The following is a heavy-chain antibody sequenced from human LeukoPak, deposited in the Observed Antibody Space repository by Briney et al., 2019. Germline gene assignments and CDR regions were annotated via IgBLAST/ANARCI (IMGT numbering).Heavy chain of an antibody. CDR3: ARDRVHTRGYCSSTSCYPFYWFDP. J-gene: IGHJ5*02. Sequence: SVKVSCKASGGTFSSYAIRWGRQAPGQGLEWMGGIIPIFGTANSAQKFQGRVTITADESTSTAYMELSSQRSEDTAVYYCARDRVHTRGYCSSTSCYPFYWFDPWGQGTLVTVSS. D-gene: IGHD2-2*01. CDR2: IIPIFGTA. CDR1: GGTFSSYA. V-gene: IGHV1-69*01.